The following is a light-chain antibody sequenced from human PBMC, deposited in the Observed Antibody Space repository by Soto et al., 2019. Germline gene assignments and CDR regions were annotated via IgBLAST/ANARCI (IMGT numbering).Light chain of an antibody. Sequence: EIVMTQSPATLSVSPGERATLSCRASQSVSSNLAWYQQKPGQAPRLLINGASTRATGIPARFSGSGSGTEFTLTISSLQYEDFAVYYCQQYNNWPSYTFGQGTKLEIK. V-gene: IGKV3-15*01. CDR3: QQYNNWPSYT. CDR2: GAS. J-gene: IGKJ2*01. CDR1: QSVSSN.